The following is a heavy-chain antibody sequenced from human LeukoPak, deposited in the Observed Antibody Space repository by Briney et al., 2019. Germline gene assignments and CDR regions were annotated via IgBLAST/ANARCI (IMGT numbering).Heavy chain of an antibody. Sequence: ASVKVSCKSSGYTFSGYYIHWVRQAPGQGLEWMGLIKPDSGDTNYAQNFRGRVTMTRDTSITTAYMELNRLTSDDTAVYYCARGLGTYWGKDFLNWFDPWGQGTLVTVSS. V-gene: IGHV1-2*02. J-gene: IGHJ5*02. CDR1: GYTFSGYY. CDR3: ARGLGTYWGKDFLNWFDP. CDR2: IKPDSGDT. D-gene: IGHD7-27*01.